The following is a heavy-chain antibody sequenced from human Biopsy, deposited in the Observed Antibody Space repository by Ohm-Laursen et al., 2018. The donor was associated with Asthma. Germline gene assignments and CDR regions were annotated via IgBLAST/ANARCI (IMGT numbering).Heavy chain of an antibody. J-gene: IGHJ6*02. CDR1: GGTFSNYA. CDR2: LIPVLGTP. D-gene: IGHD5-12*01. Sequence: SSVKVSCKSSGGTFSNYAISWVRQAPGQGLEWMGGLIPVLGTPDHAQMFEGRVTITADESTSTAYMELSSLSSEDTAVYYCARGYSGSDRIVYYYSGLEVWGQGTTVTVSS. CDR3: ARGYSGSDRIVYYYSGLEV. V-gene: IGHV1-69*01.